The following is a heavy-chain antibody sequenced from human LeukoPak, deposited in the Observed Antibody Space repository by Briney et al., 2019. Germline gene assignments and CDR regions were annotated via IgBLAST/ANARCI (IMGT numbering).Heavy chain of an antibody. CDR3: AKIWSSSVPSNY. D-gene: IGHD6-13*01. CDR2: ISYDGSNK. CDR1: GFTFSSYA. V-gene: IGHV3-30*04. Sequence: GRSLRLSCAASGFTFSSYAMHWVRQAPGKGLEWVAVISYDGSNKYYADSVRGRFTISRDNAKNSLYLQMNSLRAEDTAVYYCAKIWSSSVPSNYWGQGTLVTVSS. J-gene: IGHJ4*02.